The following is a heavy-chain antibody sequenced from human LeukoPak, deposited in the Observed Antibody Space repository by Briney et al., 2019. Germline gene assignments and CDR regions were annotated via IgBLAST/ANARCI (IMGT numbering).Heavy chain of an antibody. J-gene: IGHJ4*02. CDR1: GFTFSSYG. V-gene: IGHV3-15*01. CDR3: TTDPVLLWFGELEGDY. D-gene: IGHD3-10*01. CDR2: IKSKTDGGTT. Sequence: GRSLRLSCAASGFTFSSYGMHWVRQAPGKGLEWVGRIKSKTDGGTTDYAAPVKGRFTISRDDSKNTLYLQMNSLKTENTAVYYCTTDPVLLWFGELEGDYWGQGTLVTVSS.